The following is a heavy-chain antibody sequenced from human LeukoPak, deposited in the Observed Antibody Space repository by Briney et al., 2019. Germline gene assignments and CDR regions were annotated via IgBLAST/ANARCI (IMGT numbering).Heavy chain of an antibody. J-gene: IGHJ4*02. D-gene: IGHD3-22*01. CDR3: ARDYYDSRGYYYHFDY. Sequence: VESLRLSCAASGFTFSSSWMSWVRQAPGKGLECVANIKKDGSEKYYVDSVKGRFTISRDNAKNSLYLRMNSLRAEDTAVYYCARDYYDSRGYYYHFDYWGQGTLVTVSS. CDR1: GFTFSSSW. V-gene: IGHV3-7*04. CDR2: IKKDGSEK.